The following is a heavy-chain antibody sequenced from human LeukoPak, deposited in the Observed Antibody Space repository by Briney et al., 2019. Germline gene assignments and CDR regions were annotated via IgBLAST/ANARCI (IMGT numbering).Heavy chain of an antibody. Sequence: ASVKVSCKVSGYTSTSSNINWVRQAPGQGLEWMGWMNPSSGNTAYAQRFQGRVTMTRDTSTNTAFLQLTSLRSEDTAVYYCARGLDVERSSAWSWGPKKFYYNVMDVWGQGTTVTVSS. CDR2: MNPSSGNT. CDR1: GYTSTSSN. V-gene: IGHV1-8*01. D-gene: IGHD3-9*01. CDR3: ARGLDVERSSAWSWGPKKFYYNVMDV. J-gene: IGHJ6*02.